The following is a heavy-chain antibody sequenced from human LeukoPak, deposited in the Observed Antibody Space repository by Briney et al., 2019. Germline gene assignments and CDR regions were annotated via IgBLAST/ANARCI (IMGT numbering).Heavy chain of an antibody. CDR1: DFSFTTYA. CDR3: ARTGGPQLWLT. V-gene: IGHV3-23*01. D-gene: IGHD5-18*01. J-gene: IGHJ5*02. CDR2: ISGGGTIT. Sequence: PGGSLRLSCAASDFSFTTYAMSWVRQAPGKGLEWVSSISGGGTITYYADSVKGRFTISRDNSKNTLYLQMNRLRAEDTAVYYCARTGGPQLWLTWGQGTLVTVSS.